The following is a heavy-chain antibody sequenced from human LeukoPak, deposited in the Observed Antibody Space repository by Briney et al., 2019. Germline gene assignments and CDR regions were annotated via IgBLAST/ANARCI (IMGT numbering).Heavy chain of an antibody. D-gene: IGHD3-22*01. CDR2: IYYSGST. CDR3: ASPTHDYYDSSGYYTFDY. J-gene: IGHJ4*02. CDR1: GGSISSSSYY. Sequence: PSETLSLTCTVSGGSISSSSYYWGWIRQPPGKGLEWIGSIYYSGSTYYNPSLKSRVTISVDTSKNQFSLKLSSVTAADTAVYYCASPTHDYYDSSGYYTFDYWGQGTLVTVSS. V-gene: IGHV4-39*01.